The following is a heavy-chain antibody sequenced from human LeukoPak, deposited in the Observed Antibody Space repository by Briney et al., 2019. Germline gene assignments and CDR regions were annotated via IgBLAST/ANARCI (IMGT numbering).Heavy chain of an antibody. V-gene: IGHV4-34*01. Sequence: SETLSLTCAVYGGSFSGYYGSWIRQPPGKGLEWIGEINHSGSTNYNPSLKSRVTISVDTSKNQFSLKLSSVTAADTAVYYCARGPPFGPLYSSSWYKRRGFDYWGQGTLVTVSS. CDR1: GGSFSGYY. D-gene: IGHD6-13*01. J-gene: IGHJ4*02. CDR2: INHSGST. CDR3: ARGPPFGPLYSSSWYKRRGFDY.